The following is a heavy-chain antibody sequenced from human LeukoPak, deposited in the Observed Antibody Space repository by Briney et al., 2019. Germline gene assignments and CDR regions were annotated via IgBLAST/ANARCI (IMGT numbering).Heavy chain of an antibody. V-gene: IGHV4-34*01. CDR3: ARCLARFLARITMVRGAFDP. J-gene: IGHJ5*02. D-gene: IGHD3-10*01. CDR1: GGSFSGYY. Sequence: SETLSLTCAVYGGSFSGYYWSWIRQPPGKGLEWIGEINHSGSTNYNPSLKSRVTISVDTSKNQFSLKLSSVTAADTAVYYCARCLARFLARITMVRGAFDPWGLGTLVTVSS. CDR2: INHSGST.